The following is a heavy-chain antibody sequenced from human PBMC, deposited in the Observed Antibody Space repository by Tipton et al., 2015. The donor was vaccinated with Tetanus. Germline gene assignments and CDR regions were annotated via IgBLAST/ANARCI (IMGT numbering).Heavy chain of an antibody. CDR3: ARAKGDDYGDYPSWRFFDY. J-gene: IGHJ4*02. Sequence: SLRLSCAASGFTFSSYGMHWVRQAPGKGLEWVAVIWYDGSNKYYADSVKGRFTISRDNSKNTLYLQMNSLRAEDTAVYYCARAKGDDYGDYPSWRFFDYWGQGTLVTVSS. D-gene: IGHD4-17*01. V-gene: IGHV3-33*01. CDR2: IWYDGSNK. CDR1: GFTFSSYG.